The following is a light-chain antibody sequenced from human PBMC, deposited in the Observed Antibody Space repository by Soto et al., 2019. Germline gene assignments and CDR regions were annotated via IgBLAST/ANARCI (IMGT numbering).Light chain of an antibody. CDR2: AAS. V-gene: IGKV1-39*01. J-gene: IGKJ1*01. CDR3: QQSYSTTWT. Sequence: DIQMTQSPSTLSASVGDRVIITCRASQTVERWMAWYQQKPGKAPKLLIYAASSLQSGVPPRFSGSGSETDFTLTISSLQPEDFATYSCQQSYSTTWTFGQGTKVDIK. CDR1: QTVERW.